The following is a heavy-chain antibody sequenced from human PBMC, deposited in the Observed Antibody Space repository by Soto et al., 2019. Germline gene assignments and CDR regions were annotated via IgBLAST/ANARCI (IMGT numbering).Heavy chain of an antibody. CDR2: IYYSGST. J-gene: IGHJ6*02. Sequence: PSETLSLTCTVSGGSVSSGSYYWSWIRQPPGKGLEWIGYIYYSGSTNYNPSLKSRVTISVDTSKNQFSLKLISVTAADTAVYYCARLRASAYYYYGMDVWGQGTTVTVSS. CDR3: ARLRASAYYYYGMDV. CDR1: GGSVSSGSYY. V-gene: IGHV4-61*01. D-gene: IGHD6-25*01.